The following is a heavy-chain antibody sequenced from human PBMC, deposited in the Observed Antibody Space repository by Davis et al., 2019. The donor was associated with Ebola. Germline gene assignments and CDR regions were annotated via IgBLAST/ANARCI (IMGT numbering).Heavy chain of an antibody. V-gene: IGHV1-69*13. CDR2: IIPIFGRA. Sequence: AASVKVSCKASGYSFTSYGISWVRQAPGQGLEWMGGIIPIFGRANYAQKFQGRVTITADESTSTAYMELSSLRSEDTAVYYCAVSLGYWGQGTLVTVSS. J-gene: IGHJ4*02. D-gene: IGHD2-2*01. CDR1: GYSFTSYG. CDR3: AVSLGY.